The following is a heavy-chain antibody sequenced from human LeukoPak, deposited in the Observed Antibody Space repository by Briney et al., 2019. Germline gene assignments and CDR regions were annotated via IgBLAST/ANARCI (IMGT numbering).Heavy chain of an antibody. CDR1: GFTFSSYE. J-gene: IGHJ4*02. V-gene: IGHV3-48*03. D-gene: IGHD5-18*01. CDR3: ARGPRYSYGYDY. Sequence: GGSLRLSCAASGFTFSSYEMNWVRQAPGKGPEWVSYISSSGSTIFYADSVKGRFTFSRDNARDSLYLQMNSLRAEDTAVYYCARGPRYSYGYDYWGQGTLVTVSS. CDR2: ISSSGSTI.